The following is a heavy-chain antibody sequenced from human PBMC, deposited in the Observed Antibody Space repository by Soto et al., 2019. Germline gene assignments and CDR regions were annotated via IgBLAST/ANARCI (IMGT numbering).Heavy chain of an antibody. CDR2: MNPNSGNT. D-gene: IGHD3-3*01. V-gene: IGHV1-8*01. J-gene: IGHJ6*03. CDR3: ARGLVYDFWSGYYSKYYYSYMDV. CDR1: GYTFTSYD. Sequence: ASVKVSCKASGYTFTSYDINWVRQATGQGLEWMGWMNPNSGNTGYAQKFQGRVTMTRNTSISTAYMELSSLRSEDTAVYYCARGLVYDFWSGYYSKYYYSYMDVRGKGTTVTVSS.